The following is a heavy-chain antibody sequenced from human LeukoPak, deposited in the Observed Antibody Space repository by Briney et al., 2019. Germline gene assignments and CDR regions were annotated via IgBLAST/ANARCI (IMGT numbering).Heavy chain of an antibody. V-gene: IGHV4-4*07. CDR3: ARQGYTVSSYFLDY. CDR1: GGSVRSYW. CDR2: IYSTGST. J-gene: IGHJ4*02. D-gene: IGHD5/OR15-5a*01. Sequence: PSETLSLTCDVSGGSVRSYWWGWVRQPAGKGLEGLGRIYSTGSTRFNPSLKSRLTLSIDTSTNQFSLTLTSVTAADTAVYFCARQGYTVSSYFLDYWSQGTLVTVSS.